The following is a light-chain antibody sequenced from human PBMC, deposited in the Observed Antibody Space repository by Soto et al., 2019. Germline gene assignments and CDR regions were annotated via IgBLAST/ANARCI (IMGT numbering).Light chain of an antibody. CDR1: SSNIGANYD. Sequence: QSVLTQPPSVSGAPGQRVTISCTGSSSNIGANYDVQWYQQLPGTAPKLLIYGNTNRPSGVPDRFSGSKSGTSASLAITGLQAEDEADYYCQSYDSNLSAHVVFGGGTKVTVL. CDR3: QSYDSNLSAHVV. J-gene: IGLJ2*01. CDR2: GNT. V-gene: IGLV1-40*01.